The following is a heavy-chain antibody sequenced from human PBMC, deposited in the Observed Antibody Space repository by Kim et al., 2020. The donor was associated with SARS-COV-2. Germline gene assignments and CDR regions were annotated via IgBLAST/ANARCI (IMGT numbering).Heavy chain of an antibody. CDR1: GYSISSGYY. D-gene: IGHD3-9*01. J-gene: IGHJ4*02. CDR2: IYHSGST. Sequence: SETLSLTCTVSGYSISSGYYWGWIRQPPGKGLEWIGSIYHSGSTYYNPSLKSRVTISVDTSKNQFSLKLSSVTAADTAVYYCARGGTPVLRYFDWLSTLYFDYWGQGTLVTVSS. V-gene: IGHV4-38-2*02. CDR3: ARGGTPVLRYFDWLSTLYFDY.